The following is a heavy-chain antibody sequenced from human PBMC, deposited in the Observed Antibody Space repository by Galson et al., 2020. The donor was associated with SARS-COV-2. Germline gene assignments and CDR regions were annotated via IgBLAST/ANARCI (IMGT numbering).Heavy chain of an antibody. CDR2: INSGGTST. CDR1: GFTFSSYW. Sequence: GGPLRLSCEASGFTFSSYWMPWARQAPGKGLVWVSRINSGGTSTSYADSVKGRFTISSDNAKNTLYLQMNSLRAEDTAVYYCARGMNSGYDSVDYWGQGTLVTVSS. V-gene: IGHV3-74*01. CDR3: ARGMNSGYDSVDY. D-gene: IGHD5-12*01. J-gene: IGHJ4*02.